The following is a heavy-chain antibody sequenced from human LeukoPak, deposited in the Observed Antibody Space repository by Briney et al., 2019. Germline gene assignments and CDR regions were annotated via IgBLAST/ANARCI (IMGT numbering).Heavy chain of an antibody. D-gene: IGHD3-9*01. CDR2: IYYSGRT. Sequence: SETLSLTCTVSYGSISDISYYWGWIRQPPGKGLEWIGSIYYSGRTYYNSSLKSRVTISVDTSKNQFSLKLSSVTAADTAVYYCARGRAYFDWGQGTLVTVSS. V-gene: IGHV4-39*01. CDR3: ARGRAYFD. J-gene: IGHJ4*02. CDR1: YGSISDISYY.